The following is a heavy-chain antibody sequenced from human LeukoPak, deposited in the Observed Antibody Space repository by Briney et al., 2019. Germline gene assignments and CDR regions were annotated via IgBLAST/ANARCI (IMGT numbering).Heavy chain of an antibody. J-gene: IGHJ4*02. Sequence: ASVKVSCKAEGYTFTYYGINWVRQAPGQGLEWMGWISGYNGNTNYAQKFQGRVTMSKATSTSTAYMELRSLRSDDTAVYYCARDRVVVAATPDYWGQGTLVTVSS. D-gene: IGHD2-15*01. V-gene: IGHV1-18*01. CDR2: ISGYNGNT. CDR1: GYTFTYYG. CDR3: ARDRVVVAATPDY.